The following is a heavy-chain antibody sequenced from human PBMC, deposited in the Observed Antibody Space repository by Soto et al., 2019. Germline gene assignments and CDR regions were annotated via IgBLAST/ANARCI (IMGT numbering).Heavy chain of an antibody. V-gene: IGHV1-46*01. Sequence: ASVKVSCKASGYTFTSYYMHWVRQAPGQGLEWMGIINPSGGSTSYAQKFQGRVTMTSDTSTSTVYMELSSLSSEDTAVYYCARPRSSSHHSYGLDVWGQGTTVTVSS. CDR2: INPSGGST. J-gene: IGHJ6*02. CDR3: ARPRSSSHHSYGLDV. CDR1: GYTFTSYY. D-gene: IGHD6-13*01.